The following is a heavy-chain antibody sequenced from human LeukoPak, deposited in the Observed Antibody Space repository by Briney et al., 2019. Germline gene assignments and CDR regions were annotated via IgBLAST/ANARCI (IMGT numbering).Heavy chain of an antibody. J-gene: IGHJ4*02. Sequence: KPGGSLRLSCAASGFTFSSYEMNWVRQAPGKGLEWVSSISSSSSYIYYADSVKGRFTISRDNAKNSLYLQMNSLRAEDTAVYYCARAYSSSWYLQAIFGYWGQGTLVTVSS. D-gene: IGHD6-13*01. CDR1: GFTFSSYE. CDR3: ARAYSSSWYLQAIFGY. V-gene: IGHV3-21*01. CDR2: ISSSSSYI.